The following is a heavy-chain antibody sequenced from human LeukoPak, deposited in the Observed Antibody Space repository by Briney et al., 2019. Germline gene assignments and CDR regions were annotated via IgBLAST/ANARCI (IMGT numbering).Heavy chain of an antibody. D-gene: IGHD6-13*01. CDR1: GYTFTDYY. V-gene: IGHV1-69*06. CDR2: IIPIFGTA. J-gene: IGHJ5*02. CDR3: ARDVKQQLLNWFDP. Sequence: ASVKVSCKASGYTFTDYYMHWVRQAPGQGLEWMGGIIPIFGTANYAQKFQGRVTITADKSTNTAYMELNSLRSEDTAVYYCARDVKQQLLNWFDPWGQGTLVTVSS.